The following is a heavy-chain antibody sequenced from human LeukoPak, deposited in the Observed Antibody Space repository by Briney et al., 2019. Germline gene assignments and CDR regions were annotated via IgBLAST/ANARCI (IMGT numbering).Heavy chain of an antibody. D-gene: IGHD3-22*01. Sequence: SETLSLTCTVSGDSTSNINYYWGWIRQPPGKGLEWIGSIYYSGSTYYNPSLKSRVTISVDTSKNQFSLKLSSVTAADTAVYYCASQRNDYYDSSGHDYWGQGTLFTVSS. CDR1: GDSTSNINYY. J-gene: IGHJ4*02. CDR3: ASQRNDYYDSSGHDY. V-gene: IGHV4-39*01. CDR2: IYYSGST.